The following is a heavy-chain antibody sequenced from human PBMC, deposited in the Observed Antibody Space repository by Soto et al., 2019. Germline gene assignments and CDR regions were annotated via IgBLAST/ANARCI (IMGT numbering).Heavy chain of an antibody. J-gene: IGHJ4*02. CDR3: ARGRTPPYYYYGSGSYFSFFDY. V-gene: IGHV4-34*01. Sequence: VTLSLTCAVYGGSFSGYYWSWIRQPPGKGLEWIGEINHSGSTNYNPSLKSRVTISVDTSKNQFSLKLSSVTAADTAVYYCARGRTPPYYYYGSGSYFSFFDYWGQGTLVTVSS. D-gene: IGHD3-10*01. CDR2: INHSGST. CDR1: GGSFSGYY.